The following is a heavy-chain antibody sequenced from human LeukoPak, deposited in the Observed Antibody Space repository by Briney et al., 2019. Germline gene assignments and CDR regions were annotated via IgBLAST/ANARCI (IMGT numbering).Heavy chain of an antibody. CDR3: ARDGGYYGSGRFNDY. CDR1: GYTFTGYY. CDR2: INPNSGGT. D-gene: IGHD3-10*01. Sequence: ASVKVSCKASGYTFTGYYMHWVRQAPGQGLEWMGWINPNSGGTNYAQKFQGRVTMTRDTSISTAYMELSSLRSDDTAVYYCARDGGYYGSGRFNDYWGQGTLVTVSS. V-gene: IGHV1-2*02. J-gene: IGHJ4*02.